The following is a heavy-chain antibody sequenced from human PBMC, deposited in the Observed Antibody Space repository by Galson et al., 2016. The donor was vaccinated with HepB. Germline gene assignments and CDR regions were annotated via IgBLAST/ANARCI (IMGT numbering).Heavy chain of an antibody. V-gene: IGHV1-8*03. J-gene: IGHJ4*03. CDR1: GYIFTSYD. D-gene: IGHD1-26*01. Sequence: SVKVSCKASGYIFTSYDINWVRQAPGQGLEWVGWMNPKSGTTGFAQKFQGRVTITRDTSASTAYMELSSLRSEDTAVYYCARADSGSYYSSVDYWGKGTPVTVSS. CDR3: ARADSGSYYSSVDY. CDR2: MNPKSGTT.